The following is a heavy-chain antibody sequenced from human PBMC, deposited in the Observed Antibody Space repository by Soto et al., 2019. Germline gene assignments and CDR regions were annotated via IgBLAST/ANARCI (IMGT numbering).Heavy chain of an antibody. V-gene: IGHV4-59*08. CDR2: IYYSGST. Sequence: QVQLQESGPGLVKPSETLSLNCTVSGGSISSYYWCWIRQPPGKGLEWIGYIYYSGSTNYNPSLKSRVTISVDTSKNQFSVKLSSVTAADTALYYCARRYGSCFDYWGQGTLVTVSS. CDR3: ARRYGSCFDY. D-gene: IGHD5-18*01. CDR1: GGSISSYY. J-gene: IGHJ4*02.